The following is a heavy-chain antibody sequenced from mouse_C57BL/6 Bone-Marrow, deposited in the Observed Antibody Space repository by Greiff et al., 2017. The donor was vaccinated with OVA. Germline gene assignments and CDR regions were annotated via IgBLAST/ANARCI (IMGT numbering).Heavy chain of an antibody. CDR2: ISSGGSYT. CDR1: GFTFSSYG. V-gene: IGHV5-6*01. D-gene: IGHD1-1*01. J-gene: IGHJ3*01. CDR3: ARHYYGSGAY. Sequence: EVMLVESGGDLVKPGGSLKLSCAASGFTFSSYGMSWVRQTPDKRLEWVATISSGGSYTYYPDSVKGRFTISRDNAKNTLYLQMSSLKSEDTAMYYCARHYYGSGAYWGQGTLVTVSA.